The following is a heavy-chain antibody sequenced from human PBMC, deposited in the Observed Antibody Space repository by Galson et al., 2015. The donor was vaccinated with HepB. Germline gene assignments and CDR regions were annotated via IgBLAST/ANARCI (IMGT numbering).Heavy chain of an antibody. Sequence: SVKVSCKASGGTFSIYAIIWVRQAPGQGLEWMGGIIPIFGTANYAQKFQGRVTITADESTSTAYMELSSLRSEDTAVYYCARRTLGYCSGGSCYSGFDYWGQGTLVTVSS. V-gene: IGHV1-69*13. D-gene: IGHD2-15*01. J-gene: IGHJ4*02. CDR1: GGTFSIYA. CDR3: ARRTLGYCSGGSCYSGFDY. CDR2: IIPIFGTA.